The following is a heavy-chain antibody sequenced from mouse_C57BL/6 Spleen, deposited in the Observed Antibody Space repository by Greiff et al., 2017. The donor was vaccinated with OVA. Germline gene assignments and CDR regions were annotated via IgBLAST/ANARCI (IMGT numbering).Heavy chain of an antibody. CDR1: GYTFTDYE. Sequence: QVQLQQSGAELVRPGASVTLSCKASGYTFTDYEMHWVKQTPVHGLEWIGAIDPETGGTAYNQKFKGKAILTADKSSSAAYMELRSLTAEDSAVYYGTRWYQSQRTWFAYWGQGTLVTVSA. J-gene: IGHJ3*01. CDR3: TRWYQSQRTWFAY. V-gene: IGHV1-15*01. CDR2: IDPETGGT. D-gene: IGHD1-1*02.